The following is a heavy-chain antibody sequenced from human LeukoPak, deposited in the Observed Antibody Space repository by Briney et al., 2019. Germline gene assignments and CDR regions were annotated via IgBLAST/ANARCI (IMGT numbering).Heavy chain of an antibody. D-gene: IGHD2-2*01. Sequence: PGGSLRLSCAASGFSFSGYGMPWAPQAPGKGLEWVALIAYDGSKKYYTDSVNGRFTISRDKFEHTLHLQMNSLRSEDTAMYYCAKDSTRVLDYWGQGTLVTVSS. CDR3: AKDSTRVLDY. CDR1: GFSFSGYG. J-gene: IGHJ4*02. V-gene: IGHV3-30*18. CDR2: IAYDGSKK.